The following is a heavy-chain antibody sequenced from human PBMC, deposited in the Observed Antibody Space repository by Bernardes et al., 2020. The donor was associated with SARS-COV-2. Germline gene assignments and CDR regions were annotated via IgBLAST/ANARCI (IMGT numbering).Heavy chain of an antibody. V-gene: IGHV3-11*01. J-gene: IGHJ6*02. D-gene: IGHD3-22*01. CDR1: GFTFSDYD. Sequence: GGSVRLSCAASGFTFSDYDMSWIRQAPGKGLEWVSYISVTTIYYADSVKGRFTISRDNAKNSLYLQMNSLRAEDTAVYYCARDSSDSSGYYYYYYYGMDVWGQGTTVTVSS. CDR2: ISVTTI. CDR3: ARDSSDSSGYYYYYYYGMDV.